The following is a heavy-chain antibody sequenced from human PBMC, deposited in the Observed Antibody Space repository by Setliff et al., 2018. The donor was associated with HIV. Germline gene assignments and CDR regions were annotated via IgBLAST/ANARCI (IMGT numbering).Heavy chain of an antibody. CDR2: ISSGSSYI. CDR1: GFTFSSYS. CDR3: ARAGVYYDSSGYCIDY. J-gene: IGHJ4*02. V-gene: IGHV3-21*01. Sequence: GGSLRLSCAASGFTFSSYSMNWVRQAPGKGLEWVSSISSGSSYIYYAESVKGRFTISRDNAKNSLYLQMNSMGAEDTAVYYCARAGVYYDSSGYCIDYWGQGTLVTVSS. D-gene: IGHD3-22*01.